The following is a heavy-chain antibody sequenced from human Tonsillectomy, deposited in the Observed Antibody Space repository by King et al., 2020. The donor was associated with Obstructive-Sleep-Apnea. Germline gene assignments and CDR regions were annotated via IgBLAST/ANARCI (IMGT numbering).Heavy chain of an antibody. CDR3: ARGGDRNYFDF. D-gene: IGHD3-10*01. V-gene: IGHV1-2*02. CDR2: INPNSGT. CDR1: GYTFTDYY. Sequence: QLVQSGAEVQKPGASVLVSCQASGYTFTDYYMHWVRQAPGQGLEWMGWINPNSGTNYPQKFQGRVTITWDTSISTAYMELSRLTSDDTAVYFCARGGDRNYFDFWGQGTLVTVSS. J-gene: IGHJ4*02.